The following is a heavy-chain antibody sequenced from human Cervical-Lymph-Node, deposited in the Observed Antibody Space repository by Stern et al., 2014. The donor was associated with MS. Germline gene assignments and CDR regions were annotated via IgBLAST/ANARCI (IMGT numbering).Heavy chain of an antibody. J-gene: IGHJ4*02. D-gene: IGHD6-13*01. CDR3: ARDLRYSSSWYPGY. CDR1: GYTFPSYG. Sequence: QVQLVESGAEVKKPGASVKVSCKASGYTFPSYGISWVRQAPGQGLERMGWISAYNGNTNYAQKLQGRVTMTTDTSTSTAYMELRSLRSDDTAVYYCARDLRYSSSWYPGYWGQGTLVTVSS. V-gene: IGHV1-18*01. CDR2: ISAYNGNT.